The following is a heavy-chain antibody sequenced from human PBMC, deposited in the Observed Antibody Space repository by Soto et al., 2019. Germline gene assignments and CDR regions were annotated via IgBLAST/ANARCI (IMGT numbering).Heavy chain of an antibody. CDR2: IYLSGAT. V-gene: IGHV4-4*02. CDR1: GGSITSRNW. D-gene: IGHD3-10*01. J-gene: IGHJ4*02. Sequence: SETLSLTCTVSGGSITSRNWWTWVRQPPGKGLEWIGEIYLSGATYYNPSLTSRVTISLDKSKNQFSLNLTSVTAADTAMYYCARVMGSGNYIFDYWGRGTLVTVSS. CDR3: ARVMGSGNYIFDY.